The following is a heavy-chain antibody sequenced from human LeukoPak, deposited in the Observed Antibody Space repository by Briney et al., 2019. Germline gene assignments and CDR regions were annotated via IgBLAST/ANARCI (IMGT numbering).Heavy chain of an antibody. CDR3: ARGGPITMVRGVINPDY. CDR2: ISAYNGNT. V-gene: IGHV1-18*01. Sequence: ASVKVSCKASGYTFTSYGISWVRQAPGQGLEWMGWISAYNGNTNYAQKLQGRVTMTTDTSTSTAYMELSRLRSDDTAVYYCARGGPITMVRGVINPDYWGQGTLVTVSS. D-gene: IGHD3-10*01. J-gene: IGHJ4*02. CDR1: GYTFTSYG.